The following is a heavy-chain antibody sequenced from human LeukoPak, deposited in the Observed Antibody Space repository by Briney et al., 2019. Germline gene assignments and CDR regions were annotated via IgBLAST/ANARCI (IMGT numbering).Heavy chain of an antibody. CDR1: GFTXNNNY. D-gene: IGHD1-26*01. V-gene: IGHV3-66*01. J-gene: IGHJ4*02. CDR3: ARDLGYSGSRRGSY. CDR2: IYGGGDT. Sequence: GSLRLSCXASGFTXNNNYIRWVRQAPGKGLECVSIIYGGGDTYYADSVKGRFTISRDNSKNTVYLQMNSLRAEDTAVYYCARDLGYSGSRRGSYWGRGTLVTVSS.